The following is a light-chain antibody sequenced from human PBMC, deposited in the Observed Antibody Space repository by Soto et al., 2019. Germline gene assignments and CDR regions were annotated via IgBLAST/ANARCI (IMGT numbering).Light chain of an antibody. CDR3: AAWDDSLNGHVV. CDR2: SNN. CDR1: SSNIGSNT. V-gene: IGLV1-44*01. J-gene: IGLJ2*01. Sequence: QSVLTQPPSASVTPGQRVTISCSGSSSNIGSNTVNWYQQPPGTAPKLLIYSNNQRPSGVPDRFSGSKSGTSASLAISGLQSEDEADYYCAAWDDSLNGHVVFGGGTKLTVL.